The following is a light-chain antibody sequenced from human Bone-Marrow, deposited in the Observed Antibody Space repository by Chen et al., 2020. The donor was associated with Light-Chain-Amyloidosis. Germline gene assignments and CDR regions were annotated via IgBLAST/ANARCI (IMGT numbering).Light chain of an antibody. J-gene: IGLJ3*02. CDR1: NSNIGSNY. Sequence: QSVLTQPPSVSAAIGQKVTISCSGSNSNIGSNYVSWYQQLSGAAPELLIYDINKRPPDILDRSAGSRSGTSATLGITGLQSGDEADYYGGTWDSSLSAMVFGGGTKLTVL. CDR2: DIN. CDR3: GTWDSSLSAMV. V-gene: IGLV1-51*01.